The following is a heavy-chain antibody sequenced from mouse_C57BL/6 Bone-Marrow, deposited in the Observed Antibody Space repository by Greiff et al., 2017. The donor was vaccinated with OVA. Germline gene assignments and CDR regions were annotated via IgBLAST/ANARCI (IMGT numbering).Heavy chain of an antibody. CDR1: GFNIKDDY. CDR2: IDPENGDT. D-gene: IGHD2-10*01. CDR3: TTCSYYRNSYYYAMDY. Sequence: DVKLQESGAELVRPGASVKLSCTASGFNIKDDYMHWVKQRPEQGLEWIGWIDPENGDTEYASKFQGKATITADTSSNTAYLQLSSLTSEDTAVYYCTTCSYYRNSYYYAMDYWGQGTSVTVSS. V-gene: IGHV14-4*01. J-gene: IGHJ4*01.